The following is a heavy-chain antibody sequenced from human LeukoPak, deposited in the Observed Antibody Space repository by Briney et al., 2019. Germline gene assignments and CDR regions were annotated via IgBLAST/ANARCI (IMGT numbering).Heavy chain of an antibody. Sequence: PGGSLRLSCAASGFTFSNYGMHWVRQAPGKGLEWVAAIWYDGSNKYYGDSVKGRFTISRDNSKNTPYLQMNGLRAEDTAAYYCARAGYGDPHFDFWGQGTLDTVSS. V-gene: IGHV3-33*01. CDR2: IWYDGSNK. J-gene: IGHJ4*02. D-gene: IGHD4-17*01. CDR3: ARAGYGDPHFDF. CDR1: GFTFSNYG.